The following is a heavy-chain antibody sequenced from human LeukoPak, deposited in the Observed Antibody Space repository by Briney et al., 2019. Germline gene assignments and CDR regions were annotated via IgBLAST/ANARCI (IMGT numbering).Heavy chain of an antibody. CDR3: ATYYDYIWGSYRQLNTAFDY. CDR1: GYTFTSYG. V-gene: IGHV1-18*01. CDR2: ISAYNGNT. J-gene: IGHJ4*02. D-gene: IGHD3-16*02. Sequence: GASVKVSCKASGYTFTSYGISWVRQAPGQGLEWMGWISAYNGNTNYAQKLQGRVTMTTDTSTSTAYMELRSLRSDDTAVYYRATYYDYIWGSYRQLNTAFDYWGQGTLVTVSS.